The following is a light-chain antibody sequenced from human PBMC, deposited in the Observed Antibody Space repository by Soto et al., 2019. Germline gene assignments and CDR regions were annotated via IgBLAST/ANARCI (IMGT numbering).Light chain of an antibody. CDR3: SSYRSTSVYV. CDR1: ASDNGDNNY. V-gene: IGLV2-14*01. Sequence: QSALTQPASVSGSLGQSITISCTGTASDNGDNNYVSWYQHHPGKAPKLMIYEVTLRPSGVSNRFSGSKSGNTASLTISGLQAEEEANYYCSSYRSTSVYVFRTGTKVTVL. J-gene: IGLJ1*01. CDR2: EVT.